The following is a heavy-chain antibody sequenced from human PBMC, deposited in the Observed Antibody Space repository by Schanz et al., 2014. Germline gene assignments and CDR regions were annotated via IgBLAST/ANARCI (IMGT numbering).Heavy chain of an antibody. J-gene: IGHJ4*02. Sequence: QVQLLESGGALEQPGGSLRLSCAASGITFSDYAMSWVRQAPGKGLEWVALISYDGSNKYYADSVKGRFTISRDNAKNTLYLQMNSLRAEDTAVYYCVRDTDYHFDYWGQGTLVTVSS. V-gene: IGHV3-30*04. CDR2: ISYDGSNK. CDR1: GITFSDYA. CDR3: VRDTDYHFDY. D-gene: IGHD4-17*01.